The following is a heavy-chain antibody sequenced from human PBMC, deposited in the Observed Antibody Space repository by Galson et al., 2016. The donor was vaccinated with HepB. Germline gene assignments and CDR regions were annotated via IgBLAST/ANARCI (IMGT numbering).Heavy chain of an antibody. V-gene: IGHV4-61*08. CDR2: ISYSGST. Sequence: ETLSLTCTVSGGSVNSGGYYWTWIRQPPGKGLEYIGYISYSGSTNYNPSLKSRVTISVDTSMNQFSLKLSSVTTADTAVYYCARANYYGMDVWGQGTTVTVSS. J-gene: IGHJ6*02. CDR1: GGSVNSGGYY. CDR3: ARANYYGMDV.